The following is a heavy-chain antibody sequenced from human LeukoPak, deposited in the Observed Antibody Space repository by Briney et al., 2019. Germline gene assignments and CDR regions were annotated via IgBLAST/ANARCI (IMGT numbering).Heavy chain of an antibody. CDR3: AREDTAMEAFDY. CDR1: GFTFKNYN. CDR2: ITISSTTI. Sequence: GGSLRLSCAASGFTFKNYNMNWVRQAPGKGLEWVSYITISSTTIYYADSVKGRFSISRDSAKNSLYLQMNSLRAEDTAVYYCAREDTAMEAFDYWGQGTLVTVSS. D-gene: IGHD5-18*01. J-gene: IGHJ4*02. V-gene: IGHV3-48*01.